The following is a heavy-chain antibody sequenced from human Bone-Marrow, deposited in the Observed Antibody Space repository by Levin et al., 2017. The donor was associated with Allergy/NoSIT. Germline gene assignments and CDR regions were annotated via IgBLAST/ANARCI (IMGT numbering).Heavy chain of an antibody. CDR3: ARGPLTLAEYFYH. CDR2: INNYNGDT. J-gene: IGHJ1*01. Sequence: GESLKISCRASGYTFISYAITWVRQAPGQGLEWMGRINNYNGDTNYARKFQGRVTMTTDTSTSTAYLELRSLRSDDTAVYYCARGPLTLAEYFYHWGQGTLVTVAS. D-gene: IGHD3-16*01. CDR1: GYTFISYA. V-gene: IGHV1-18*01.